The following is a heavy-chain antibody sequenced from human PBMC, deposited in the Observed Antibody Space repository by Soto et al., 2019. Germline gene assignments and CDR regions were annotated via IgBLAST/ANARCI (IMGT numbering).Heavy chain of an antibody. V-gene: IGHV4-34*01. CDR2: INHSGST. Sequence: SETLSLTCAVYGGSFSGYYWSWIRQPPGKGLEWIGEINHSGSTNYNPSLKSRVTISVDTSKNQFSLKLSSVTAADTAVYYCARSEAGRYYDSSGLYYFDYWGQGTLVTVSS. D-gene: IGHD3-22*01. CDR3: ARSEAGRYYDSSGLYYFDY. CDR1: GGSFSGYY. J-gene: IGHJ4*02.